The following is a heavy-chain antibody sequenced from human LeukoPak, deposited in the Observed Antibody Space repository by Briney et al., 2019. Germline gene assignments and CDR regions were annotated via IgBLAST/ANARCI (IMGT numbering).Heavy chain of an antibody. V-gene: IGHV3-30*02. CDR1: GFTFSSYG. CDR3: AKVPFSSGWYGRSFFDY. Sequence: PGGSLRLSCAASGFTFSSYGMHWVRQAPGKGLEWVAFIRYDGSNRYYADSVKGRFTISRDNSKNTLYLQMNSLRAEDTAVYYCAKVPFSSGWYGRSFFDYWGQGTLVTVSS. D-gene: IGHD6-19*01. J-gene: IGHJ4*02. CDR2: IRYDGSNR.